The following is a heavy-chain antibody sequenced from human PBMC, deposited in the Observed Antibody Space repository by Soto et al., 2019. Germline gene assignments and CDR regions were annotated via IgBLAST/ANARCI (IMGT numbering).Heavy chain of an antibody. CDR2: ISYDGSNK. V-gene: IGHV3-30*04. J-gene: IGHJ4*02. D-gene: IGHD2-15*01. CDR3: AKFREGYNLWGGSLDY. Sequence: QVQLVESGGGVVQPGRSLRLSCAASQFTFSKYARHWVRQAPGKGLEWVAVISYDGSNKYYADSVKGRFTISRDNSKNTLSLQMNSLRVEDTAVYYYAKFREGYNLWGGSLDYWGQGTLVTVSS. CDR1: QFTFSKYA.